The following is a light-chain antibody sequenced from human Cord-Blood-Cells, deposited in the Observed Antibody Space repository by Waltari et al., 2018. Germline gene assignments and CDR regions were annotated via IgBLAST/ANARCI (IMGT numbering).Light chain of an antibody. V-gene: IGLV2-23*01. Sequence: QSALTQPASVSGSPGQSITISCTGTSSDVGSYNLVSWYQQHPGKAPKLMIYEGSKRPSVVSSRVSGSKSGNTASLTISWLQAEDEADYCCCSYAGSSVVVGGGTKLTVL. J-gene: IGLJ2*01. CDR2: EGS. CDR1: SSDVGSYNL. CDR3: CSYAGSSVV.